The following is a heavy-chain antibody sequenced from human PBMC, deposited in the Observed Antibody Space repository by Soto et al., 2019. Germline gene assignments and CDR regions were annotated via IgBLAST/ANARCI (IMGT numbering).Heavy chain of an antibody. Sequence: GGSLRLSCAASGLTFSSYAMSWVRQAPGKGLEWVSAISGSGGSTYYADSVKGRFTISRDNSKNTLYLQMNSLRAEDTAVYYCTTLTMILVHPDYWGPGTLVTVSS. D-gene: IGHD3-22*01. V-gene: IGHV3-23*01. CDR1: GLTFSSYA. CDR2: ISGSGGST. CDR3: TTLTMILVHPDY. J-gene: IGHJ4*02.